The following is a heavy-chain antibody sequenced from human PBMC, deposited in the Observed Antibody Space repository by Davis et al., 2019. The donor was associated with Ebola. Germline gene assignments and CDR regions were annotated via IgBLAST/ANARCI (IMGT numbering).Heavy chain of an antibody. V-gene: IGHV1-18*01. D-gene: IGHD2-2*01. CDR1: GGTFSSYA. CDR2: ISAYNGNT. J-gene: IGHJ4*02. Sequence: ASVKVSCKASGGTFSSYAISWVRQAPGQGLEWMGWISAYNGNTNYAQKLQGRVTMTTDTSTSTAYMELRSLRSDDTAVYYCARWDIVVVPAALYFDYWGQGTLVTVSS. CDR3: ARWDIVVVPAALYFDY.